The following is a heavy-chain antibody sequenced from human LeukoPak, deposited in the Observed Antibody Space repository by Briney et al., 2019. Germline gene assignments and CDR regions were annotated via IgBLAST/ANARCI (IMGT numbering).Heavy chain of an antibody. CDR1: GGSFSAYY. Sequence: MSSETLSLTCAVYGGSFSAYYWSWIRQPPGKGLEWIGEINHSGSTNYNPSLKSRVTISVDTSKNQFSLKLSSVTAADTAVYYCARRLGGSYFRGAFDIWGQGTMVTVSS. D-gene: IGHD1-26*01. V-gene: IGHV4-34*01. CDR2: INHSGST. CDR3: ARRLGGSYFRGAFDI. J-gene: IGHJ3*02.